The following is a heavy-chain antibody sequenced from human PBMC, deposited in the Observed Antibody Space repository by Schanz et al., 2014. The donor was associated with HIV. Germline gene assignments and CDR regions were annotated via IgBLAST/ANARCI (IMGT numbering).Heavy chain of an antibody. CDR2: ISAYNGNT. Sequence: QVQLVQSGAEVKKPGASVKVSCKASGYTFTDYDISWVRQATGQGLEWMGWISAYNGNTNYAQKLQGRVTMTTDTSTSTAYMDLRSLRSDDTAVYYCARGAAEMATMTPWRYWGQGTLVTVSS. CDR1: GYTFTDYD. D-gene: IGHD5-12*01. J-gene: IGHJ4*02. V-gene: IGHV1-18*01. CDR3: ARGAAEMATMTPWRY.